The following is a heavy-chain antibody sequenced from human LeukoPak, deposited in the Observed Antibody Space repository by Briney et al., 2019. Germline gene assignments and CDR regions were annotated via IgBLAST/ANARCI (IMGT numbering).Heavy chain of an antibody. CDR3: ARDLNPSSIPAASWFDP. V-gene: IGHV1-18*01. CDR1: DYTFTSYG. D-gene: IGHD2-2*01. Sequence: ASVKVSCKASDYTFTSYGISWVRQAPGQGLEWMGWISAYNGNTNYAQKLQGRVTMTTDTSTSAAYMELRSLRSDDTAVYYCARDLNPSSIPAASWFDPWGQGTLVTVSS. J-gene: IGHJ5*02. CDR2: ISAYNGNT.